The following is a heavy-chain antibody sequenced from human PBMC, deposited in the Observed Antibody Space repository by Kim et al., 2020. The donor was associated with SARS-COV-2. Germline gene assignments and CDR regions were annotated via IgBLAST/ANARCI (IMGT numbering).Heavy chain of an antibody. J-gene: IGHJ4*02. Sequence: AAPRKGRINSSRDDSKNTLYLQMNSLKTEDTAVYYCTTDGWSSSWYVDYWGEGTLVTVSS. V-gene: IGHV3-15*01. CDR3: TTDGWSSSWYVDY. D-gene: IGHD6-13*01.